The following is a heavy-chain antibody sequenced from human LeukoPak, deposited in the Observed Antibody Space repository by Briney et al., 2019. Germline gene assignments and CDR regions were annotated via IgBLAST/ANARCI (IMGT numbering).Heavy chain of an antibody. V-gene: IGHV3-30*03. CDR3: ARVEDYYYDSSGNSVDY. CDR2: ISFDASNK. Sequence: PGGSLRLSCAASGFTFSSYGMHWVRQAPGKGLEWVAVISFDASNKYYADSVKGRFTISRDNSKNTLYLQMNSLRAEDTAVYYCARVEDYYYDSSGNSVDYWGQGTRVIVSS. J-gene: IGHJ4*02. D-gene: IGHD3-22*01. CDR1: GFTFSSYG.